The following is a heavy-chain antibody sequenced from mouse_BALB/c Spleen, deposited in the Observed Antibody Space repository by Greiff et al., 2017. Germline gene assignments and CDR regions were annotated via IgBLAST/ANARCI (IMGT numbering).Heavy chain of an antibody. Sequence: QVQLQQPGAELVKPGASVKLSCKASGYTFTSYWMHWVKQRPGQGLEWIGEINPSNGRTNYNEKFKSKATLTVDKSSSTAYMQLSSLTSEDSAVYYCARSGDYVIFAYWGQGTLVTVSA. J-gene: IGHJ3*01. CDR2: INPSNGRT. V-gene: IGHV1S81*02. D-gene: IGHD2-4*01. CDR3: ARSGDYVIFAY. CDR1: GYTFTSYW.